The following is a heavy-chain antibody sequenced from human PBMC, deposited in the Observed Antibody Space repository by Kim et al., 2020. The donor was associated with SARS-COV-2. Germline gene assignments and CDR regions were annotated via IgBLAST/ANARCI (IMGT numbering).Heavy chain of an antibody. D-gene: IGHD1-1*01. CDR1: GFTFSRYA. CDR3: ARGATAFDY. CDR2: LSYDGSID. J-gene: IGHJ4*02. Sequence: LSLTCAASGFTFSRYAMHWVRQAPGKGLEWVTFLSYDGSIDYYADSVKGRFTISRDDSKNTLYLQMNSLRPEDTAMYYCARGATAFDYWGQGTLVTV. V-gene: IGHV3-30-3*01.